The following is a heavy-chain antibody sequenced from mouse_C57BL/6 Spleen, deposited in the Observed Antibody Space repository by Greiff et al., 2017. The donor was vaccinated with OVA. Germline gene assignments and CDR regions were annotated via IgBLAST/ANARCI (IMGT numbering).Heavy chain of an antibody. D-gene: IGHD2-1*01. CDR2: FYPGSGSI. CDR3: ARHEGGDIYYGNPFAY. J-gene: IGHJ3*01. Sequence: QVQLQQSGAELVKPGASVKLYCKASGYTFTEYTIHWVKQRSGQGLEWIGWFYPGSGSIKYNEKFKDKATLTADKSSSTVYMELSRLTSEDSAVYFCARHEGGDIYYGNPFAYWGQGTLVTVSA. CDR1: GYTFTEYT. V-gene: IGHV1-62-2*01.